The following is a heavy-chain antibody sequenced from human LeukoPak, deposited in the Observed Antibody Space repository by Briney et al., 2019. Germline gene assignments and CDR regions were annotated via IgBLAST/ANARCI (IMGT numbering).Heavy chain of an antibody. V-gene: IGHV3-23*01. D-gene: IGHD4-17*01. CDR3: AKDPSLLAVTNDNFDY. CDR1: GFTFSSYA. CDR2: ISGSGGST. J-gene: IGHJ4*02. Sequence: PGGSLRLSCAASGFTFSSYAMSWVRQAPGKGLEWVSAISGSGGSTYYADSVKGRFTISRDNSKNTLYLQMNSLRAEDTAVYYCAKDPSLLAVTNDNFDYWGQGTLVTVSS.